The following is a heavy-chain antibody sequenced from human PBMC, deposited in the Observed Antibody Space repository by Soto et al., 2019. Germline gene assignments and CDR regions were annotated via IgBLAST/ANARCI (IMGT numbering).Heavy chain of an antibody. Sequence: SGPTLVKPTQTLTLTCTFSGFSLSTSGVGVGWIRQPPGKALEWLALIYWNDDKRYSPSLKSRLTITKDTSKNQVVLTMTNMDPVDTATYYCAHRPGGVDFWSGYSQPTYYFDYWGQGTLVTVSS. D-gene: IGHD3-3*01. CDR2: IYWNDDK. J-gene: IGHJ4*02. CDR3: AHRPGGVDFWSGYSQPTYYFDY. V-gene: IGHV2-5*01. CDR1: GFSLSTSGVG.